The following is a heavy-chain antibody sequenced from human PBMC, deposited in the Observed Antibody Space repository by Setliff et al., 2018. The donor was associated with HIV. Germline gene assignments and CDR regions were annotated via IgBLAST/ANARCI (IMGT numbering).Heavy chain of an antibody. CDR3: ATSPAAVTPRYFDF. J-gene: IGHJ4*02. Sequence: GGSLRLSCAASGFTFFDYALNWVRQAPGKGLEWVSSISGSSSYFKYADSVKGRFTVSRDNAKKLVFLQVNSLRAEDTAVYYCATSPAAVTPRYFDFWGQGTLVTVSS. CDR1: GFTFFDYA. V-gene: IGHV3-21*01. CDR2: ISGSSSYF. D-gene: IGHD4-17*01.